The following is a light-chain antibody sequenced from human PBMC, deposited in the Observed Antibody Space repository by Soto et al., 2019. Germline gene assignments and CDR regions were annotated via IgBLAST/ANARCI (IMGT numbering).Light chain of an antibody. CDR2: FAS. CDR1: QGIGDR. V-gene: IGKV1-12*01. CDR3: LHTFSFPRT. J-gene: IGKJ1*01. Sequence: DIQVTQYPSSVSASVGDRVTITCRASQGIGDRLAWYQQRPGKVPQLVVYFASTLPSGVPSRFSASGSGAEFILTISPLQAEDFATYYCLHTFSFPRTFGQGTKVDIK.